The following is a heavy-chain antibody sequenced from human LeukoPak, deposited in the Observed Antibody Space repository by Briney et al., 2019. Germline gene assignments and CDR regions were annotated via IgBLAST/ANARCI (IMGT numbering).Heavy chain of an antibody. CDR1: GFTFDDYA. CDR2: FSWNGGIR. J-gene: IGHJ3*02. CDR3: VQDFWPDRSTWYGAFDM. V-gene: IGHV3-9*01. D-gene: IGHD3-10*01. Sequence: GGSLRLSCAASGFTFDDYAMHWVRQAPGKGLEWVSGFSWNGGIRGYAAFVKGRFTSSRDNAKNSRYLQMNSLRAEDTALYYCVQDFWPDRSTWYGAFDMWGKGTMVTVSS.